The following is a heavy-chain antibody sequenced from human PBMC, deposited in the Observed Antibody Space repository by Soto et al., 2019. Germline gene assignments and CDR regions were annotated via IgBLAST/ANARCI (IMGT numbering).Heavy chain of an antibody. CDR2: IYPGDSDA. Sequence: XDSLKVSWKSSGYRFTSFWSGLVLQMPGKGLEWMGIIYPGDSDARYSPSFQGQVTISADESINTAYLQWNNLKASDSAIYFCARHGYSSSWYQDNWGQGTLVTVYS. CDR3: ARHGYSSSWYQDN. CDR1: GYRFTSFW. V-gene: IGHV5-51*01. J-gene: IGHJ4*02. D-gene: IGHD2-2*03.